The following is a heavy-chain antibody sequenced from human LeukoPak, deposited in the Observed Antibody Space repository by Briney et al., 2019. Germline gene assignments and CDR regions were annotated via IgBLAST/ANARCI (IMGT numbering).Heavy chain of an antibody. D-gene: IGHD6-19*01. CDR3: ARPLFLRIAVAGDDAFDI. V-gene: IGHV1-69*05. Sequence: SVKVSCKASGGTFSSYAISRVRQAPGQGLEWMGGIIPIFGTANYAQKFQGRVTITTDESTSTAYMELSSLRSEDTAVYYCARPLFLRIAVAGDDAFDIWGQGTMVTVSS. J-gene: IGHJ3*02. CDR2: IIPIFGTA. CDR1: GGTFSSYA.